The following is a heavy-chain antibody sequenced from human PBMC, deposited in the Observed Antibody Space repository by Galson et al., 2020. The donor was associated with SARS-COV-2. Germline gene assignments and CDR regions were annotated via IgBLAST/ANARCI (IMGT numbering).Heavy chain of an antibody. V-gene: IGHV3-30-3*01. Sequence: GESLKLSCRASGFTFSNYAMHWVRQAPGKGLEWVAVISYDGSNKYYADSVKGRFTISRDNSKNTLYLQMNSLRAEDTAVYYCARDLGGVIDCGDYWGQGTLVTVSS. CDR1: GFTFSNYA. J-gene: IGHJ4*02. CDR3: ARDLGGVIDCGDY. CDR2: ISYDGSNK. D-gene: IGHD3-16*02.